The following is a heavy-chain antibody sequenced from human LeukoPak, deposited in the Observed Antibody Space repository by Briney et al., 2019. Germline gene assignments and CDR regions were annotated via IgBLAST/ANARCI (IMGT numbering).Heavy chain of an antibody. D-gene: IGHD6-6*01. J-gene: IGHJ6*02. CDR3: SRGGRSSSSSGTTYHHYGLDV. CDR2: IFSGGNT. V-gene: IGHV3-66*01. CDR1: GFTFSDYY. Sequence: TGGSLRLSCAASGFTFSDYYMTWVRQAPGKGLEWVSVIFSGGNTDYADSVKGRFTVSRDNSKNTLYLHMNSLRAEDTAVYYCSRGGRSSSSSGTTYHHYGLDVWGQGTTVTVSS.